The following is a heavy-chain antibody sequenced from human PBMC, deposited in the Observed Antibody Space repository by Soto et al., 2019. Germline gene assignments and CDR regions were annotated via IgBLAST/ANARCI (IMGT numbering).Heavy chain of an antibody. Sequence: SETLSLTCTVSGGSISSSSYYWGWIRQPPGKGLEWIGSIYYSGSTYYNPSLKSRVTISVDTSKNQFSLKLSSVTAADTAVYYGASSIVVVVAATPVPGWGGHWGQGTLVTVSS. CDR3: ASSIVVVVAATPVPGWGGH. D-gene: IGHD2-15*01. J-gene: IGHJ4*02. CDR2: IYYSGST. CDR1: GGSISSSSYY. V-gene: IGHV4-39*01.